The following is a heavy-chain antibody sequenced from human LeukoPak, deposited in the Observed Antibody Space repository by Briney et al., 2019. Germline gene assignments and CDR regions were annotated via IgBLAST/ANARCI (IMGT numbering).Heavy chain of an antibody. J-gene: IGHJ6*03. Sequence: RASVKVSCKASGYTFTGYYMHWVRQAPGQGLEWMGWINPNSGGTNYAQKFQGRVTMTRDTSISTAYMELSRLRSDDTAVYYCARGVGRGGDYYYYMDVWGKGTTVTISS. CDR1: GYTFTGYY. D-gene: IGHD2-15*01. CDR2: INPNSGGT. V-gene: IGHV1-2*02. CDR3: ARGVGRGGDYYYYMDV.